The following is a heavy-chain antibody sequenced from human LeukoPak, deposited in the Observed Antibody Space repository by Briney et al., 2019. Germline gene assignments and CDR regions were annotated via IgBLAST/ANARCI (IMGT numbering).Heavy chain of an antibody. Sequence: PETLSLTCTVSGGSISSSSYYWGWLRQPPGKGLEWIGSIYYSGSTYYNPSLKSRVTISVDTSKNQFSLKLSSVTAADTAVYYCARRIRYYDSSGYYQYYFDYWGQGTLVTVSS. J-gene: IGHJ4*02. CDR3: ARRIRYYDSSGYYQYYFDY. V-gene: IGHV4-39*01. CDR1: GGSISSSSYY. D-gene: IGHD3-22*01. CDR2: IYYSGST.